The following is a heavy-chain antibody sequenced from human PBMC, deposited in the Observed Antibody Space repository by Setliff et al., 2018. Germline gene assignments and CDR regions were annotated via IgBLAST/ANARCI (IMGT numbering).Heavy chain of an antibody. V-gene: IGHV1-46*03. Sequence: RPSVKVSCKASGYTLTNYYMHWVRQAPGQGLEWMGIINPSGGLTRYAQKFQGRVTMTRDTSTSTVYMEVSSLRSEDTAVYYCARDRYYNSWSGTSITAPHDAFDIWGQGTMVTVSS. D-gene: IGHD3-3*01. CDR2: INPSGGLT. CDR3: ARDRYYNSWSGTSITAPHDAFDI. CDR1: GYTLTNYY. J-gene: IGHJ3*02.